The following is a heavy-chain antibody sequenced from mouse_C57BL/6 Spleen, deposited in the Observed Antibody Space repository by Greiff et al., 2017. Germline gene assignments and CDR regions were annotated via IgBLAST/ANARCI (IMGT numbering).Heavy chain of an antibody. CDR3: ARYDYGSSYYAMDY. D-gene: IGHD1-1*01. V-gene: IGHV1-52*01. CDR2: IDPSDSET. CDR1: GYTFTSYW. J-gene: IGHJ4*01. Sequence: VQLQQSGAELVRPGSSVKLSCKASGYTFTSYWMHWVKQRPIQGLEWIGNIDPSDSETHYNQKFKDKATLTVDKSSSTAYMQLSSLTSEDSAVYYCARYDYGSSYYAMDYWGQGTSVTVSS.